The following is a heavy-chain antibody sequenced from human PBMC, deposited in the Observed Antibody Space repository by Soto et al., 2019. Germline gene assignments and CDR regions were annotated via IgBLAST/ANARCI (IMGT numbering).Heavy chain of an antibody. J-gene: IGHJ4*02. CDR1: GYTFTSYG. V-gene: IGHV1-3*01. CDR2: INAGNGNT. D-gene: IGHD2-15*01. Sequence: ASVKVSCKASGYTFTSYGISWVRQAPGLGPEWMGWINAGNGNTKYSQKFQGRVTITRDTSASTAYMELSSLRSEDTAVYYCARARLQSFDYWGQGTLVTVSS. CDR3: ARARLQSFDY.